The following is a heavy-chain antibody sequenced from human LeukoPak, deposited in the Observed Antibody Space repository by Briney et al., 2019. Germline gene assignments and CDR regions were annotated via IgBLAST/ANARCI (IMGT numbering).Heavy chain of an antibody. D-gene: IGHD5-24*01. CDR2: IYYSGST. Sequence: SETLSLTCTVSGDSISSYHWSWIRQPPGKGLEWIGYIYYSGSTKYNPSLKSRVTISVDTSKNQFSLKLSSVTAADTAVYYCARGARAGYNLEPFDYWGQGTLVTVSS. V-gene: IGHV4-59*08. CDR1: GDSISSYH. J-gene: IGHJ4*02. CDR3: ARGARAGYNLEPFDY.